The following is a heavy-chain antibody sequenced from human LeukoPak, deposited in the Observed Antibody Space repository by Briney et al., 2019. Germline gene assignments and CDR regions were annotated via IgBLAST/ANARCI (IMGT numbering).Heavy chain of an antibody. J-gene: IGHJ5*02. CDR3: ARTHFDSLGWFDP. CDR2: IYTSGST. Sequence: SETLSLTCTVSGGSISSGSFYWSWIRQPAGKGLEWIGRIYTSGSTNYNPSLKSRVTISVDTSKNQFSLKLSSVTAADTALYFCARTHFDSLGWFDPWGQGIQVIVSS. CDR1: GGSISSGSFY. D-gene: IGHD3-9*01. V-gene: IGHV4-61*02.